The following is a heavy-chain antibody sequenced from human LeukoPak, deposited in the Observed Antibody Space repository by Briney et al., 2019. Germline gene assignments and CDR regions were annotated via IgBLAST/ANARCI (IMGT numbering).Heavy chain of an antibody. J-gene: IGHJ4*02. CDR1: GFTFSRFE. Sequence: PGGSLRLSCAASGFTFSRFEMTWGRQAPGKGPEWVAKINEDGSEKYYVDSVKGRFTISRDNGKNSLYLEMNSLRADDTAVYFCVQGGHFDFWGQGAPVTVSP. V-gene: IGHV3-7*01. CDR2: INEDGSEK. CDR3: VQGGHFDF. D-gene: IGHD1-26*01.